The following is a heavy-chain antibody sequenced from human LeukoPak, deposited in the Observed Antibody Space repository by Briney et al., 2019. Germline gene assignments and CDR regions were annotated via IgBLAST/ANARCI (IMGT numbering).Heavy chain of an antibody. V-gene: IGHV3-11*04. CDR3: ARAGCSSANCYEYWFDP. J-gene: IGHJ5*02. CDR2: ISSDSSTI. D-gene: IGHD2-2*01. Sequence: PGGSLRLSCAASGFTFSDYYMSWLRQAPGKGLEWVSYISSDSSTIYYADSVKGRFTISRDNAKNSLYLQMNSLRTEDTAVYYCARAGCSSANCYEYWFDPWGQGTLVTVSS. CDR1: GFTFSDYY.